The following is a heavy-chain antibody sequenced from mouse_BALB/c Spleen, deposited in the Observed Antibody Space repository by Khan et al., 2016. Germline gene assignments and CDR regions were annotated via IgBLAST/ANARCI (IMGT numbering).Heavy chain of an antibody. CDR2: INPTSAYT. Sequence: VQLQESGAELARPGASVKMSCKASGYTFTSYTMHWVKQRPGQGLEWIAYINPTSAYTNYNQKFRDKATVTADKSSSMAYMQLSSLTSEDSAVYYCARSGNYERSAMDYWGQGTSVTVSS. J-gene: IGHJ4*01. CDR3: ARSGNYERSAMDY. CDR1: GYTFTSYT. D-gene: IGHD2-1*01. V-gene: IGHV1-4*01.